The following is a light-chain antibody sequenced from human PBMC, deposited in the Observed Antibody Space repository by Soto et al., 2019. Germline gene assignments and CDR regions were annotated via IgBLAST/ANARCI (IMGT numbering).Light chain of an antibody. J-gene: IGKJ5*01. CDR3: QQRRNLLIT. CDR2: DAS. V-gene: IGKV3-11*01. CDR1: QSISRY. Sequence: EIVVTQSPATLSLSPGERATLSFRASQSISRYLAWYQQKPGQAPRLLVYDASNRAPGIPARFSGSGSGTDFTLTISSLEPEDLAVYYCQQRRNLLITFGQGTLLEI.